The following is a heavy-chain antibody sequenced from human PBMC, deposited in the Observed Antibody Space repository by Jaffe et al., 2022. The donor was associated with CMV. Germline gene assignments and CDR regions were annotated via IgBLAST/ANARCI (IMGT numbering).Heavy chain of an antibody. D-gene: IGHD2-2*01. Sequence: EVQLVESGGGLVQPGGSLRLSCEVSGIVVSNNYMSWVRQAPGKGLEWVSIMYSGGSKHYAESVKGRVTISRDNSQNTLYLQINILRAEDSAVYYCARMGGDCKSASCSERWLSYNYYYMDVWGKGTTVTVSS. CDR3: ARMGGDCKSASCSERWLSYNYYYMDV. CDR2: MYSGGSK. CDR1: GIVVSNNY. J-gene: IGHJ6*03. V-gene: IGHV3-66*01.